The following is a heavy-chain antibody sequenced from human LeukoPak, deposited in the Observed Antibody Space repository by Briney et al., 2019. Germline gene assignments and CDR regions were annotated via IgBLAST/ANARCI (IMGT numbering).Heavy chain of an antibody. V-gene: IGHV3-30*19. Sequence: GKSLRLSCAASGFTFSAYGIHWVRQAPGKGLEWVAVISYDGSNKYYADSVKGRFTISRDNSKNTLYLQMNSLRAEDTAVYYCARDHEDTAMATGYFDYWGQGTLVTVSS. CDR1: GFTFSAYG. CDR3: ARDHEDTAMATGYFDY. J-gene: IGHJ4*02. D-gene: IGHD5-18*01. CDR2: ISYDGSNK.